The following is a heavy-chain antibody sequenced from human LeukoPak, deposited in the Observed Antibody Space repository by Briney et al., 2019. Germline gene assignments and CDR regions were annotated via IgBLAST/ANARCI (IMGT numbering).Heavy chain of an antibody. J-gene: IGHJ4*02. CDR3: ANLRGSGSSYFDS. D-gene: IGHD3-10*01. CDR2: ISASGIGT. CDR1: GFTFSTYV. V-gene: IGHV3-23*01. Sequence: GGSLRLSCAASGFTFSTYVMSWVRQAPGNGLEWVSTISASGIGTYYADPVKGRFTVSRDNSKNTLYLQMNSLRAEDTAVYFCANLRGSGSSYFDSWGQGTLVTVSS.